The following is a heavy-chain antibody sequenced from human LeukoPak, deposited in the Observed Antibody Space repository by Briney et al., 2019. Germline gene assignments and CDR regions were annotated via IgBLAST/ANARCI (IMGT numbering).Heavy chain of an antibody. Sequence: GRSLRLSCAASGSTFDDYAMHWVRQAPGKGLEWVSGISWNSGSIGYADSVKGRFTISRDNAKNSLYLQMNSLRAEDTALYYCAKDWGFRIAVAGPLDYWGQGTLVTVSS. V-gene: IGHV3-9*01. J-gene: IGHJ4*02. CDR2: ISWNSGSI. D-gene: IGHD6-19*01. CDR3: AKDWGFRIAVAGPLDY. CDR1: GSTFDDYA.